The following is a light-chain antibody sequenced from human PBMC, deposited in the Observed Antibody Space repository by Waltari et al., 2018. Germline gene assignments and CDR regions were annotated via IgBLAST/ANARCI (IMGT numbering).Light chain of an antibody. CDR3: QQYGSSVMYT. CDR1: QSITKKF. CDR2: GAS. J-gene: IGKJ2*01. V-gene: IGKV3-20*01. Sequence: VLTQSPGTLSLSPGERATLSCRASQSITKKFFAWYQQKPGQAPRLLIYGASSRATGIPDRFSGSGSGTDFTLTISRLEPEDSAVYYCQQYGSSVMYTFCQGTKLDIK.